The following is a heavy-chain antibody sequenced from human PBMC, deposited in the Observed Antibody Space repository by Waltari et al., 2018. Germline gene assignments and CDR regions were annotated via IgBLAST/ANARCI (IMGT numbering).Heavy chain of an antibody. CDR2: IYYSGST. D-gene: IGHD4-17*01. CDR3: ARARTTVVTADAFDI. Sequence: QVQLQESGPGLVKPSQTLSPTCTVSGGSISSGGYYWSWMRQHPGKGLEWIGYIYYSGSTYYNPSLKSLVTISVDTSKNQFSLKLSSVTAADTAVYYCARARTTVVTADAFDIWGQGTMVTVSS. CDR1: GGSISSGGYY. V-gene: IGHV4-31*01. J-gene: IGHJ3*02.